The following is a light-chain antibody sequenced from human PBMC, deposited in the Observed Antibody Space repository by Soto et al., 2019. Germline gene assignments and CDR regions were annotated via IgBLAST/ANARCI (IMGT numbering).Light chain of an antibody. CDR1: SSNIGSNY. CDR2: SNN. CDR3: AAWNDSLSGDV. J-gene: IGLJ1*01. Sequence: QSVLTQSPSASGTPGQRVTISCSGSSSNIGSNYVYWYQQLPGTAPKLLIYSNNQRPSGVPDRFSGSKSGTSASLAISGLRSEDEADYYCAAWNDSLSGDVFGTGTQLTVL. V-gene: IGLV1-47*02.